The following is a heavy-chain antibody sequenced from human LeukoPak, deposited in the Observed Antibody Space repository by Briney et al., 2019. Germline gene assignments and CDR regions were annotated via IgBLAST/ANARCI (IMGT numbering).Heavy chain of an antibody. CDR1: GFTFSSYW. Sequence: GGCLRLSCAASGFTFSSYWMHWVRQAPGKGLVWVSRINSDGSSTSYADSVKGRFTISRDNAKNTLYLQMNSLRAEDTAVYYCAREGRLGYYYYYYYMDVWGKGTTVTVSS. J-gene: IGHJ6*03. CDR2: INSDGSST. CDR3: AREGRLGYYYYYYYMDV. V-gene: IGHV3-74*01. D-gene: IGHD7-27*01.